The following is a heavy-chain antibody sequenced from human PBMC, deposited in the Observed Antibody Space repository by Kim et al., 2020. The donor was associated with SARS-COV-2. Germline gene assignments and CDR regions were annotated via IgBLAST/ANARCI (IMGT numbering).Heavy chain of an antibody. CDR1: GYTFTSYA. V-gene: IGHV7-4-1*02. CDR3: ARNPTTRPKYSGYDLYYYYGMDV. Sequence: ASVKVSCKASGYTFTSYAMNWVRQAPGQGLEWMGWINTNTGNPTYAQGFTGRFVFSLDTSVSTAYLQISSLKAEDTAVYYCARNPTTRPKYSGYDLYYYYGMDVWGQGTTVTVSS. J-gene: IGHJ6*02. D-gene: IGHD5-12*01. CDR2: INTNTGNP.